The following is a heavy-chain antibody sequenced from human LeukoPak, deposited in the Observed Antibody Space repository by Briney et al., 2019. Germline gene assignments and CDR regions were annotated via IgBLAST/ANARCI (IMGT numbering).Heavy chain of an antibody. D-gene: IGHD3-22*01. CDR3: ARDQVDYDIPDHYDY. V-gene: IGHV4-30-2*01. CDR1: GDSLSSSTCN. CDR2: ISQSGNS. J-gene: IGHJ4*02. Sequence: SETLSLTCKVSGDSLSSSTCNWSWIRQPPGKGLEWIGYISQSGNSYFTPSLKSRATISIDRSKNHFSLTLISVTAADTAVYFCARDQVDYDIPDHYDYWGKGTLVTVSS.